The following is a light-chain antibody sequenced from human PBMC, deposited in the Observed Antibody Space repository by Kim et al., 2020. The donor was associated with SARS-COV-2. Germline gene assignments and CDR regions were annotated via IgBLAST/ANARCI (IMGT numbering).Light chain of an antibody. Sequence: DIQLTQSPSFLSASVGDRVTITCRASQGISSYLAWYQPKPGKAPKLLIYAASTLQSGVPSRFSGSGSGTEFTLTISSLQPEDFATYYCQQLNSYPRAFGQGTKLEI. J-gene: IGKJ1*01. CDR2: AAS. CDR1: QGISSY. CDR3: QQLNSYPRA. V-gene: IGKV1-9*01.